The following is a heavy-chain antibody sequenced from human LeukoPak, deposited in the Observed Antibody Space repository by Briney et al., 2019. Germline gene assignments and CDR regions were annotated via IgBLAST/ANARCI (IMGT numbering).Heavy chain of an antibody. CDR3: ARYSSGYYLDAFDI. J-gene: IGHJ3*02. CDR1: GGSISSYY. CDR2: IYYSGST. V-gene: IGHV4-59*08. Sequence: SETLSFTCTVSGGSISSYYWSWIRQPPGKGLEWIGYIYYSGSTNYNPSLKSRVTISVDTSKNQFSLKLSSVTAADTAVYYCARYSSGYYLDAFDIWGQGTMVTVSS. D-gene: IGHD3-22*01.